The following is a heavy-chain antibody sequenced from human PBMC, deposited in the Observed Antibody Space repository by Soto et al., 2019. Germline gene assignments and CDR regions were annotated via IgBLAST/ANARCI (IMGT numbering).Heavy chain of an antibody. CDR2: TYYSGST. Sequence: QLQLQESGPGLVKPSETLSLTCTVSGGSISSSSYYWGWIRQPPGKGLEWIGSTYYSGSTYYNPSLKGRVPKAVTTSQNQFSLRLSSVTAADTAVYYCARSDSPQQFLWFGEQSTARSDFDHWGQGTLVTVSS. CDR1: GGSISSSSYY. J-gene: IGHJ4*02. D-gene: IGHD3-10*01. V-gene: IGHV4-39*01. CDR3: ARSDSPQQFLWFGEQSTARSDFDH.